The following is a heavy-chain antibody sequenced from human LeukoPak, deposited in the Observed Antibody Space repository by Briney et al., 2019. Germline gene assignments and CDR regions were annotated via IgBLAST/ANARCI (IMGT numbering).Heavy chain of an antibody. CDR2: ISYDGSNK. J-gene: IGHJ6*02. D-gene: IGHD1-26*01. Sequence: GGSLRLSCAASGFTFSSYAMHWVRQAPGKGLEWVAVISYDGSNKYYADSVKGRFTISRDNSKNTLYLQMNSLRAEDTAVYYCAKKELLDYYYYGMDVWGQGTTVTVSS. V-gene: IGHV3-30*04. CDR1: GFTFSSYA. CDR3: AKKELLDYYYYGMDV.